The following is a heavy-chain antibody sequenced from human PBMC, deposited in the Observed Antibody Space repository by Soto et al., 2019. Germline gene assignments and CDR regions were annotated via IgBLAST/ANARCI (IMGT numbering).Heavy chain of an antibody. D-gene: IGHD3-9*01. CDR1: GGSVSSGSYY. CDR2: IYYSGST. Sequence: PSETLSLTCTVSGGSVSSGSYYWSWIRQPPGKGLEWIGYIYYSGSTNYNPSLKSRVTISVDTSKNQFSLKLSSVTAADTAVYYCARTSTVLRYFDWLYWFDPWGPGTLVTVSS. CDR3: ARTSTVLRYFDWLYWFDP. V-gene: IGHV4-61*01. J-gene: IGHJ5*02.